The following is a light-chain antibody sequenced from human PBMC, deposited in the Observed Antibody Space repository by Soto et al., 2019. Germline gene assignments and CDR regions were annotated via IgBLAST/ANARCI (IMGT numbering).Light chain of an antibody. CDR2: LEGSGSY. J-gene: IGLJ2*01. CDR3: ETWDTKGV. CDR1: SGHSSYI. Sequence: QTVVTQSSSASASLRSSVKLTCTLSSGHSSYIIAWHQQQPGKAPRYLMKLEGSGSYNKGSGVPDRFSGSSSGADRYLTISNLQSEDEADYYCETWDTKGVFGGGTKVTVL. V-gene: IGLV4-60*03.